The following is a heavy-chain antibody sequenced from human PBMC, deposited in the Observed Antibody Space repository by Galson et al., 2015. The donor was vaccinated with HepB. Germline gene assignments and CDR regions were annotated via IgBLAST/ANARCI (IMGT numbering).Heavy chain of an antibody. CDR1: GFTFSSYS. CDR3: ARDQQDSSSWYAPFYYYGMDV. J-gene: IGHJ6*02. Sequence: SLRLSCAASGFTFSSYSMNWVRQAPGKGLEWVSSISSSSSYIYYADSVKGRFTISRDNAKNSLYLQMNSLRAEDTAVYYCARDQQDSSSWYAPFYYYGMDVWGQGTTVTVSS. D-gene: IGHD6-13*01. CDR2: ISSSSSYI. V-gene: IGHV3-21*01.